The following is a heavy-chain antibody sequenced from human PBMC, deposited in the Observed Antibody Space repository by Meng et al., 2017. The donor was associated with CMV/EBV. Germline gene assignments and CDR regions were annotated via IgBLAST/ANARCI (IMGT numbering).Heavy chain of an antibody. CDR1: GFTFSDYY. CDR2: ISDSGDAK. CDR3: ARFVKDTSTWYSNYFDH. Sequence: GGSLRLSCAASGFTFSDYYMSWIRQAPGKGLEWVSYISDSGDAKFYGDSVKGRFTISRDNAKRSIFLQLNSLRADDTAVYSCARFVKDTSTWYSNYFDHWGQGTLVTVSS. J-gene: IGHJ4*02. D-gene: IGHD1-1*01. V-gene: IGHV3-11*04.